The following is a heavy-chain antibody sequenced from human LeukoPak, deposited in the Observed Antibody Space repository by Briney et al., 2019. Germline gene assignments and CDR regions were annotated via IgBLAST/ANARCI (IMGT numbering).Heavy chain of an antibody. CDR2: IKQDGSEK. D-gene: IGHD4-17*01. CDR1: GFTFSSYW. V-gene: IGHV3-7*01. J-gene: IGHJ4*02. Sequence: PGGSLRLSRAASGFTFSSYWMNWVRQAPGKGLEWVANIKQDGSEKYYVDSVKGRFTISRDNAKNSLYLQMNSLRAEDTAVYYCASHDYGDYGFFDYWGQGTLVTVSS. CDR3: ASHDYGDYGFFDY.